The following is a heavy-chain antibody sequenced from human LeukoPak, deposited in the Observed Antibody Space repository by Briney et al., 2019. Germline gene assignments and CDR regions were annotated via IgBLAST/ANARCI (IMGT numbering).Heavy chain of an antibody. Sequence: SETLSLTCSVSGDYICYFYWSWIRQAAGKRLEWIGRISGSGSTDYNASLKSRVTMSVDTSKNQLSLKVISVTAAYTAVYYCARGRAGRGYTYVIYYYYYMDVWGKGTTLTVSS. J-gene: IGHJ6*03. CDR3: ARGRAGRGYTYVIYYYYYMDV. CDR2: ISGSGST. D-gene: IGHD5-18*01. V-gene: IGHV4-4*07. CDR1: GDYICYFY.